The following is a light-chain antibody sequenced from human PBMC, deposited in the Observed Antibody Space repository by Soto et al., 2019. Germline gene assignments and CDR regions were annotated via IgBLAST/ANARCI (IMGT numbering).Light chain of an antibody. V-gene: IGKV1-5*01. Sequence: DIQMTQSPSTLSASVGDRVTITCRASQSISSWLAWYQQKPGKPPKLLIYEASSLDSGVPSRFSGSGSGTEFTLTISALQPDDFATYYCQQYSDYYTFGQGTEVEIK. CDR3: QQYSDYYT. CDR1: QSISSW. J-gene: IGKJ1*01. CDR2: EAS.